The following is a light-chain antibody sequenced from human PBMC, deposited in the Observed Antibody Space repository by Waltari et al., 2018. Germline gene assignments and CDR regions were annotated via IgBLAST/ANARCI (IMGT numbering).Light chain of an antibody. CDR3: FSSAGSGAFAF. CDR2: DFD. V-gene: IGLV2-23*02. CDR1: ADDVGKFNL. J-gene: IGLJ2*01. Sequence: QSALTQPASVSGSPGQSITISCAGSADDVGKFNLVSWYQQHPGEAPKLIIYDFDKRPSGVSHRVSGSKSGDTASLTISGLQAEGEADFYCFSSAGSGAFAFFGGGTKVTVL.